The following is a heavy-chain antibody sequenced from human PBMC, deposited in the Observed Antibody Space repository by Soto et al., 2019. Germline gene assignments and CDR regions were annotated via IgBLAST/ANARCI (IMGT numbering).Heavy chain of an antibody. CDR2: IYSGGST. CDR1: GFTVSSNY. V-gene: IGHV3-53*01. D-gene: IGHD2-21*02. CDR3: ARASGDHRPADP. J-gene: IGHJ5*02. Sequence: EVQLVESGGGLIQPGGSLRLSCAASGFTVSSNYMSWVRQSPGMALEWVSVIYSGGSTYYADSVKGRFTISRDNSKNTLYLQMNSLRAEDTAVYYCARASGDHRPADPWGQGTLVTVSS.